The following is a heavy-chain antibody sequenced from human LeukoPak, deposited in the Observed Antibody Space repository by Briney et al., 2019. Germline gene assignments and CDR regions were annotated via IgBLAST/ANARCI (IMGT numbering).Heavy chain of an antibody. J-gene: IGHJ4*02. V-gene: IGHV3-53*01. CDR1: GFSVSGNY. D-gene: IGHD3-16*01. Sequence: GGSLRLSCAASGFSVSGNYMTWVRQAPGKGLEWVSVIYSGGNTHYADSVKGRFTISRDNSKNTLYLQMNSLRAEDTAVYYCARDLAYFDYWGQGTLVTVSS. CDR2: IYSGGNT. CDR3: ARDLAYFDY.